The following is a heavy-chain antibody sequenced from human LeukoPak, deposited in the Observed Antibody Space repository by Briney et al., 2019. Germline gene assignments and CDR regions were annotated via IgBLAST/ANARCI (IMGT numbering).Heavy chain of an antibody. Sequence: GGSLRLSCAASGFTVSSNYMSWVRQAPGKGLEWVSVIYSGGSTYYADSVKGRFTISRDNSKNTLYLQMNSLRAEDTAVYYCARAPRGVRNAFDIWGQGTMVTVSS. V-gene: IGHV3-53*01. D-gene: IGHD3-10*01. CDR2: IYSGGST. CDR3: ARAPRGVRNAFDI. CDR1: GFTVSSNY. J-gene: IGHJ3*02.